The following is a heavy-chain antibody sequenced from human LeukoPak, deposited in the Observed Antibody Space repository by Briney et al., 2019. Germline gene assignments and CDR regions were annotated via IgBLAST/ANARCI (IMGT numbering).Heavy chain of an antibody. V-gene: IGHV4-34*01. J-gene: IGHJ3*02. CDR2: INHSGST. Sequence: PSETLSLTCAVYGGSFSGYYWSWIRQPPGKGLEWIGEINHSGSTNYNPSLKSRVTISVDTSKNQFSLKLSSVTAADTAVYYCARGKRAWFGELRRCYAFDIWGQGTMVTVSS. D-gene: IGHD3-10*01. CDR3: ARGKRAWFGELRRCYAFDI. CDR1: GGSFSGYY.